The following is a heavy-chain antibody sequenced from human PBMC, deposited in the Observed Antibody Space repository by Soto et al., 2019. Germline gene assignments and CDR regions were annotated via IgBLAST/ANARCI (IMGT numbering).Heavy chain of an antibody. J-gene: IGHJ3*02. D-gene: IGHD2-2*02. CDR1: GGTFSSYA. CDR3: ARYCSSTSCYKLNDAFDI. CDR2: ISAYNGNT. V-gene: IGHV1-18*01. Sequence: ASVKVSCKASGGTFSSYAISWVRQAPGQGLEWMGWISAYNGNTNYAQKIQGRVTMTTDTSTSTAYMELRSLRSDDTAVYYCARYCSSTSCYKLNDAFDIWGQGTMVTVSS.